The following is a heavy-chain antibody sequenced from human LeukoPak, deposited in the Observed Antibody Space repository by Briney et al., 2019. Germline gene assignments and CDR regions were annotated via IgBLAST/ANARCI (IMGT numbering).Heavy chain of an antibody. J-gene: IGHJ5*02. CDR1: GFTFSGYW. D-gene: IGHD3-16*01. Sequence: AGGSPRLSCVASGFTFSGYWMHWVRQGAGKGLVWVSGITTDGSRTYYADSVKGRFTISRDNAKNTLYLQMNSLRAEDTAVYYCAPLRLGAWGQGTLVTVSS. CDR2: ITTDGSRT. V-gene: IGHV3-74*01. CDR3: APLRLGA.